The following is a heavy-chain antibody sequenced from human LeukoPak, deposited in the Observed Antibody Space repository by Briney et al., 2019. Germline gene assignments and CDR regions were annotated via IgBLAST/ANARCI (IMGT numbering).Heavy chain of an antibody. J-gene: IGHJ3*02. CDR3: SRVPAYYNDSSVSRGVFDI. Sequence: KPLETLSLTCTVSGGSISSYYWSWIRQPPGKGLEWIGYIYYSGSNNYNPSLKSRVTISVDTSKNQFSRKLRSVTAADPAVDFCSRVPAYYNDSSVSRGVFDIGGQGTMVTVSS. CDR1: GGSISSYY. D-gene: IGHD3-22*01. V-gene: IGHV4-59*01. CDR2: IYYSGSN.